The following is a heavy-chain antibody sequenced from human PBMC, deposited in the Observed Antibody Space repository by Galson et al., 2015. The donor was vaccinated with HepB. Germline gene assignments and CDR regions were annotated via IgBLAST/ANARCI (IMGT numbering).Heavy chain of an antibody. V-gene: IGHV3-7*01. Sequence: LRLSCAASGFTFSNYWMSWVRQAPGKGLEWVANIKQDEGEKYYVDSVKGRFTISRDNAKNSLYLQMNSLRAEDTAVYYCARQPIMAGATGGFDYWGQGTLVTVSS. D-gene: IGHD1-26*01. CDR1: GFTFSNYW. J-gene: IGHJ4*02. CDR3: ARQPIMAGATGGFDY. CDR2: IKQDEGEK.